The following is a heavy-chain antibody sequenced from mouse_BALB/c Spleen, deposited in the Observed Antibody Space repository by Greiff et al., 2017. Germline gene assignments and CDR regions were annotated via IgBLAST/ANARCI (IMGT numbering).Heavy chain of an antibody. CDR1: GFTFSSFG. J-gene: IGHJ2*01. CDR2: ISSGSSTI. Sequence: EVMLVESGGGLVQPGGSRKLSCAASGFTFSSFGMHWVRQAPEKGLEWVAYISSGSSTIYYADTVKGRFTISRDNPKNTLFLQMTSLRSEDTAMYYCARGIMDYYGSSYDYWGQGTTLTVSS. V-gene: IGHV5-17*02. CDR3: ARGIMDYYGSSYDY. D-gene: IGHD1-1*01.